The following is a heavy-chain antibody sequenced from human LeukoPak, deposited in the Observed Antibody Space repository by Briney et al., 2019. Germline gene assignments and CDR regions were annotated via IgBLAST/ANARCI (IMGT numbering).Heavy chain of an antibody. J-gene: IGHJ6*03. Sequence: PSETLSLTCTVSGGSISSYYWSWIRQSPGKGLEWIGEINHSGNRKSNPSLKNRLTMSVDTSKKHISLNLTSVTAADTAVYYCARFGFEYDVGSGIHFYYMDVWGTGTTVTVSS. CDR2: INHSGNR. CDR1: GGSISSYY. V-gene: IGHV4-34*01. CDR3: ARFGFEYDVGSGIHFYYMDV. D-gene: IGHD3-10*01.